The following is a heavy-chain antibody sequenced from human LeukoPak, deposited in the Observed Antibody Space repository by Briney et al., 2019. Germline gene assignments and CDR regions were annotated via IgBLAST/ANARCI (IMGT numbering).Heavy chain of an antibody. Sequence: GGSLRLSCAASGFTFTTYAMSWVRQAPGTGLEWVSGISGSGGSTYYADSVKGRFTISRDNSKNTLHLQMNSLRAEDTAVYYCARRYCSSTSCPVDYWGQGTLVTVSS. J-gene: IGHJ4*02. CDR3: ARRYCSSTSCPVDY. CDR1: GFTFTTYA. CDR2: ISGSGGST. V-gene: IGHV3-23*01. D-gene: IGHD2-2*01.